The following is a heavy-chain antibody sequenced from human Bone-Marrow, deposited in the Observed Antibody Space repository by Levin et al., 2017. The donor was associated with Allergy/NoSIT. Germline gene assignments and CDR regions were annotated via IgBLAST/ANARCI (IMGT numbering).Heavy chain of an antibody. CDR1: GFTFSSYW. CDR3: AREATGPFDY. D-gene: IGHD1-26*01. CDR2: INSDGSST. Sequence: GESLKISCAASGFTFSSYWMHWVRQAPGKGLVWVSRINSDGSSTSYADSVKGRFTISRDNAKNTLYLQMNSLRAEDTAVYYCAREATGPFDYWGQGTLVTVSS. V-gene: IGHV3-74*01. J-gene: IGHJ4*02.